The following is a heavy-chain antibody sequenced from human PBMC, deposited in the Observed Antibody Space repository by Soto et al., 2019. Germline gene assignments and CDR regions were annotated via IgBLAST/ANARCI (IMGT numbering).Heavy chain of an antibody. Sequence: EVQLLESGGGLVQPGGSLRLSCAASGFTFSSYAMSWVRQAPGKGLEWVSAISGSGGSTYYADSVKGRFTISRDNSKNTLYLQMNSLSAEDTAVYYCAKDLRLTLYFDYWGQGTLVTVSS. V-gene: IGHV3-23*01. J-gene: IGHJ4*02. CDR2: ISGSGGST. CDR1: GFTFSSYA. CDR3: AKDLRLTLYFDY. D-gene: IGHD6-25*01.